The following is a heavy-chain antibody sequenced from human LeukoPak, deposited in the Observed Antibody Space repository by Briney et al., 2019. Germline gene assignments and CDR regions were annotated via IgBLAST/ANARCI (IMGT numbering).Heavy chain of an antibody. V-gene: IGHV1-46*01. J-gene: IGHJ6*03. CDR1: GYTFTSYY. CDR2: INPSGGST. Sequence: GASVKVSCKASGYTFTSYYMHWVRQAPGQGLEWMGIINPSGGSTSYAQRFQGRVTMTRDTSTSTVYMELSSLRSEDTAVYYCAKTYHSSRAHYYYYYMDVWGKGTTVTISS. D-gene: IGHD6-13*01. CDR3: AKTYHSSRAHYYYYYMDV.